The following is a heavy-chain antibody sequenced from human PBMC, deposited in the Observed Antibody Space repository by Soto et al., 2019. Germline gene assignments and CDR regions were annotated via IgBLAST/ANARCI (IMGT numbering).Heavy chain of an antibody. CDR2: ISGSGGST. CDR3: AKDNYYDSSGYYDY. D-gene: IGHD3-22*01. J-gene: IGHJ4*02. Sequence: GGSLRLSCAASGFTFSSYAMSWVRQAPGKGLEWVSAISGSGGSTYYADSVKGRFTISRDNSKNTLYLQMNSLRAEDTAVYYCAKDNYYDSSGYYDYWGQGTLVTVSS. CDR1: GFTFSSYA. V-gene: IGHV3-23*01.